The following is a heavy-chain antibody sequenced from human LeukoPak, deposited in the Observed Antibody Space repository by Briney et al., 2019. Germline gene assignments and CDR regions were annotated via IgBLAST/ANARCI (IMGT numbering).Heavy chain of an antibody. J-gene: IGHJ4*02. CDR2: INHSGST. CDR3: ARGYGESGYDSYFDY. D-gene: IGHD5-12*01. V-gene: IGHV4-34*01. Sequence: SETLSLTCAVYGGSFSGYYWSWIRQPPGKGLEWIGEINHSGSTNYNPSLKSRVTISVDTSKNQFSLKVSSVTAADTAVYYCARGYGESGYDSYFDYWGQGPLVTVSS. CDR1: GGSFSGYY.